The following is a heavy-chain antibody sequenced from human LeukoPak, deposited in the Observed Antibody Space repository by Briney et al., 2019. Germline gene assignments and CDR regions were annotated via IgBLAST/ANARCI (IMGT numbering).Heavy chain of an antibody. CDR1: GFTFSSYG. V-gene: IGHV3-30*02. CDR2: IRYDGSNK. Sequence: PGGSLRLSCAASGFTFSSYGMYWVRQAPGKGLEWVAFIRYDGSNKYYADSVKGRFTISRDNSKNTLYLQMNSLRAEDTAVYYCAKDPIGGETHFDYWGQGTLVTVSS. D-gene: IGHD2-21*01. J-gene: IGHJ4*02. CDR3: AKDPIGGETHFDY.